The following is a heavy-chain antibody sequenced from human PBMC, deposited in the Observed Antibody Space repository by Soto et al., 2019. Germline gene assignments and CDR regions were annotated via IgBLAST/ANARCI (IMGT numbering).Heavy chain of an antibody. CDR2: IYYSGST. V-gene: IGHV4-59*01. Sequence: SETLSLTCTVSGGSISSSYWSWIRQSPGKGLEWIGYIYYSGSTNYNASLKSRVTISVDTSKNQFSLKLSSVTAADTAVYYCARAPPYGYVTWFDPWGQGTLVTVSS. D-gene: IGHD5-12*01. CDR3: ARAPPYGYVTWFDP. CDR1: GGSISSSY. J-gene: IGHJ5*02.